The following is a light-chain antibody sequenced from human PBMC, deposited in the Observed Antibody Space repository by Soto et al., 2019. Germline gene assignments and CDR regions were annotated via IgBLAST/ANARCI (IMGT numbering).Light chain of an antibody. CDR3: AAWDDSLNCVV. Sequence: QSVLTQPPSASGTPGQRVTISCSGSSSNIGSNTVNWYQQLPGTAPKLLIYSNNQRPSGVPYRFSGSKSGTSASLAISGLQSEDEADYYCAAWDDSLNCVVFGGGTKVTVL. CDR2: SNN. J-gene: IGLJ2*01. CDR1: SSNIGSNT. V-gene: IGLV1-44*01.